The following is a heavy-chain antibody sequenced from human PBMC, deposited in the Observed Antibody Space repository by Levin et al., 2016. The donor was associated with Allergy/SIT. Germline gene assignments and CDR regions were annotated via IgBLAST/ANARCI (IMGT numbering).Heavy chain of an antibody. V-gene: IGHV1-46*01. CDR1: GYTFTSYY. CDR2: INPSGGST. Sequence: ASVKVSCKASGYTFTSYYMHWVRQAPGQGLEWMGIINPSGGSTSYAQKFQGRVTMTRDTSTSTVYMELSSLRSEDTAVYYCARDPRDSSGLNYYFDYWGQGTLVTVSS. D-gene: IGHD6-19*01. J-gene: IGHJ4*02. CDR3: ARDPRDSSGLNYYFDY.